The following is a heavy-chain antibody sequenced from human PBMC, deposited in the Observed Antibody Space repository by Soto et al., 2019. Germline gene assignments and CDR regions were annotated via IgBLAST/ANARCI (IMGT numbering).Heavy chain of an antibody. CDR2: LSSDGFGA. D-gene: IGHD3-16*01. CDR3: ARDLGGPDF. CDR1: GFSLSPYW. J-gene: IGHJ4*02. Sequence: PGGSLRLSCAASGFSLSPYWMHWVRHVPGWGLEWVARLSSDGFGAAYADSVKGRFFISRDIARNTLSLQMNSPRADDTAVYYCARDLGGPDFWGQGTSVTVSS. V-gene: IGHV3-74*03.